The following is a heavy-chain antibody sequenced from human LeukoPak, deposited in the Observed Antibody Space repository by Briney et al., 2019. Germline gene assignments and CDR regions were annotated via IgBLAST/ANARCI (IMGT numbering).Heavy chain of an antibody. V-gene: IGHV3-23*01. J-gene: IGHJ4*02. D-gene: IGHD5-18*01. Sequence: PGGFLRLSCAASGFTFSSYAMSWVRQAPGKGLEWVSAISGSGGSTYYADSVKGRFTISRDNSKNTLYLQMNSLRAEDTAVYYCAKRPAYSYGAYFDYWGQGTLVTVSS. CDR3: AKRPAYSYGAYFDY. CDR2: ISGSGGST. CDR1: GFTFSSYA.